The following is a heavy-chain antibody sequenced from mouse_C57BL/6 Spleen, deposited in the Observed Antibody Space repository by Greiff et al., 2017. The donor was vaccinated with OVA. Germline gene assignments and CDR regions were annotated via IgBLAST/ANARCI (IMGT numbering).Heavy chain of an antibody. CDR1: GYTFTSYW. D-gene: IGHD2-4*01. CDR3: ARENLTDYDGAY. V-gene: IGHV1-64*01. Sequence: VQLQQPGAELVKPGASVKLSCKASGYTFTSYWMHWVKQRPGQGLEWIGMIHPNSGSTNYNEKFKSKATLTVDKSSSTAYMQLSSLTSEDSAVYYCARENLTDYDGAYWGQGTLVTVSA. CDR2: IHPNSGST. J-gene: IGHJ3*01.